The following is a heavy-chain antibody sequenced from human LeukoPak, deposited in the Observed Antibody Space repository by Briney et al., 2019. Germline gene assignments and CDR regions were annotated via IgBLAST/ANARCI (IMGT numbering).Heavy chain of an antibody. Sequence: GGSLRLSCAASGFTFTTYWMSWVRQAPGKVLEWVANIKQDGTEKYYVDSVKGRFTISRDNAKNSLYLQMNSLRVEDTAVYYCARDPPYYDSNGYYSPHFDYWGQGTLVTVSS. CDR3: ARDPPYYDSNGYYSPHFDY. J-gene: IGHJ4*02. V-gene: IGHV3-7*01. CDR1: GFTFTTYW. CDR2: IKQDGTEK. D-gene: IGHD3-22*01.